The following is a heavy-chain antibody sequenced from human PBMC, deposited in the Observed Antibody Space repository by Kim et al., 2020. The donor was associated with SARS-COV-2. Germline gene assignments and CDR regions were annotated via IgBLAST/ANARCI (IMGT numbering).Heavy chain of an antibody. J-gene: IGHJ5*02. CDR2: IYYSGST. CDR1: GGSISSISYY. V-gene: IGHV4-39*01. CDR3: ARLTPTYFDFWSGYYSFDP. Sequence: SETLSLTCTVSGGSISSISYYWGWIRQPPGKGLEWIGSIYYSGSTYYNPSLKSRVTISVDTSKNQFSLTLSSVTAADTAVYYCARLTPTYFDFWSGYYSFDPSGQGTLVTVSS. D-gene: IGHD3-3*01.